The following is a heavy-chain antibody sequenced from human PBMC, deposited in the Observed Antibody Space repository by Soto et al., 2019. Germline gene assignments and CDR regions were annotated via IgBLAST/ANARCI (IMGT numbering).Heavy chain of an antibody. D-gene: IGHD3-10*01. CDR3: AKGGAYYYGAGSPLDAFDI. J-gene: IGHJ3*02. Sequence: EVQLLESGGGLVQPGGSLRLACAASGFTFSSYAMSWVRQAPGKGLEWLSAISASGGSTYYADSVKGRFTISRDNSKNTLYSQMNSLRAEDTAVYYCAKGGAYYYGAGSPLDAFDIWGQGTMVTVSS. V-gene: IGHV3-23*01. CDR1: GFTFSSYA. CDR2: ISASGGST.